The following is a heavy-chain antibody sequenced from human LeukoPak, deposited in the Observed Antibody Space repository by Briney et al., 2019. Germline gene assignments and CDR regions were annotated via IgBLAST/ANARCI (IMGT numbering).Heavy chain of an antibody. J-gene: IGHJ4*02. CDR2: MIPIFGTA. V-gene: IGHV1-69*06. CDR1: GGTFSSYA. D-gene: IGHD3-22*01. Sequence: SVKVSCKASGGTFSSYAISWVRQAPGQGLEWLGGMIPIFGTANYAQKFQGRVTITADKSTSTAYMELSSLRSEDTAVYYCARAVGANYYDSSGYFDYWGQGTLVTVSS. CDR3: ARAVGANYYDSSGYFDY.